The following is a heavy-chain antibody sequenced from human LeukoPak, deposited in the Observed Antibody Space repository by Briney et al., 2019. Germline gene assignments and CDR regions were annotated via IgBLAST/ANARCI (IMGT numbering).Heavy chain of an antibody. Sequence: SGGSLRLSCAASGFTVSSNYMSWVRQAPGKGLEWVSVIYSGGSTYYADSVKGRFTISRDNSKNTLYLQMNSLRAEDTAVYYCARDVVGAGLFDYWGQGTLVTVSS. V-gene: IGHV3-53*01. CDR1: GFTVSSNY. J-gene: IGHJ4*02. CDR3: ARDVVGAGLFDY. CDR2: IYSGGST. D-gene: IGHD2-15*01.